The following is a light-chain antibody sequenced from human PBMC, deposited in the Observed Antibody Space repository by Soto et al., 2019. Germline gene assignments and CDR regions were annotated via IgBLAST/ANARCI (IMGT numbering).Light chain of an antibody. Sequence: EIVMTQSPGTLSLSPGERATLSCRASQSVSSRLAWYQQRPGQAPRLLISGASSTATGIPDRLSGSGSGTEFTITISRLEPEDFAVYYCQQYGSSGTFGQGTKVDIK. V-gene: IGKV3-20*01. J-gene: IGKJ1*01. CDR1: QSVSSR. CDR3: QQYGSSGT. CDR2: GAS.